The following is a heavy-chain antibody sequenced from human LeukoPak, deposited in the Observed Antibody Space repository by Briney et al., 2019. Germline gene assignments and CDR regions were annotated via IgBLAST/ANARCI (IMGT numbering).Heavy chain of an antibody. Sequence: GGSLRLSCAASGFTFSSYWMSWVRQAPGKGLEGVANIKQDVSEKYYVDSVKGRFTISRDNAKNSLYLQMNSLRAEDTAVYYCARRRYSGSSQHFDYWGQGTLVTVSS. CDR1: GFTFSSYW. CDR2: IKQDVSEK. CDR3: ARRRYSGSSQHFDY. V-gene: IGHV3-7*01. D-gene: IGHD1-26*01. J-gene: IGHJ4*02.